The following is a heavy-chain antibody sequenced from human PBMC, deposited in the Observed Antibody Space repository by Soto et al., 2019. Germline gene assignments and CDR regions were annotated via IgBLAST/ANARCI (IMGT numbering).Heavy chain of an antibody. V-gene: IGHV1-18*04. CDR3: DSEHCSDPNCYSLVGY. D-gene: IGHD2-2*02. CDR2: VSSYNGNT. CDR1: VYVFTSYG. Sequence: GASVNVSCKASVYVFTSYGIIWVRQAPGQGLEWMGWVSSYNGNTNYAQKFQARGTMTTEIATRTAYMELWSLTSDATAVYYCDSEHCSDPNCYSLVGYWGLGTLVTVSS. J-gene: IGHJ4*02.